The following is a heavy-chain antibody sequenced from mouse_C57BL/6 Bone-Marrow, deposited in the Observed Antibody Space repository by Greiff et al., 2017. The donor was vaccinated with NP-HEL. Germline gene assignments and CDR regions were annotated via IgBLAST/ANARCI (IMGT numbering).Heavy chain of an antibody. CDR3: ARLWLRRGYWYCDV. D-gene: IGHD2-2*01. J-gene: IGHJ1*03. Sequence: EVQGVESGGGLVQPGGSLKLSCAASGFTFSDYYMYWVRQTPEKRLEWVAYISNGGGSTYYPDTVKGRFTISRDNAKNTLYLQMSRLKSEDTAMYYCARLWLRRGYWYCDVWGTGTTVTVSS. V-gene: IGHV5-12*01. CDR1: GFTFSDYY. CDR2: ISNGGGST.